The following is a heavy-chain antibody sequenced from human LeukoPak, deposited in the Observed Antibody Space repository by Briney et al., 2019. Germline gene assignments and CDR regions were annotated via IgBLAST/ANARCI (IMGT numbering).Heavy chain of an antibody. CDR2: ISGSGGTT. V-gene: IGHV3-23*01. CDR3: ARSPRGGNLLWDY. CDR1: GFTFSSYA. J-gene: IGHJ4*02. Sequence: PGGSLRLSCAASGFTFSSYAMSSVRQAPGKGLEWVSAISGSGGTTYYADSVKGRFTISRDNSKNTLYLQMNSLRAEDTALYYCARSPRGGNLLWDYWGQGTLVTVSS. D-gene: IGHD4-23*01.